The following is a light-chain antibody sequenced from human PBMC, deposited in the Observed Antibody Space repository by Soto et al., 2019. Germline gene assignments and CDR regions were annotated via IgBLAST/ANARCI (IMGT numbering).Light chain of an antibody. V-gene: IGLV1-44*01. CDR2: IND. Sequence: QPLLTQPPSASGTPGQRVTISCSGSRSDIGSNTVNWYRQLPGAAPKLLIQINDQRPSGVPDRFSGSKSGTSASLAISGLQSDDEADYYCAAWDDSLNGYVFGTGTKLTVL. CDR1: RSDIGSNT. J-gene: IGLJ1*01. CDR3: AAWDDSLNGYV.